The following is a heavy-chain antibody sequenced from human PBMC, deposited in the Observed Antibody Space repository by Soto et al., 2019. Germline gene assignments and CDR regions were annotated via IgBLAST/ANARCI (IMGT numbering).Heavy chain of an antibody. CDR2: LNPNSGIA. CDR3: ARGGTAMEPGDAFDI. J-gene: IGHJ3*02. CDR1: GYTFTSYD. Sequence: QVQLVQSGAEVKEPGASVKVSCKASGYTFTSYDINWVRQATGQGFEWMGWLNPNSGIAGFAQNFQGRVTMARNTSISTAFMELSSLRSKDTAVYYCARGGTAMEPGDAFDIWGQGTVVTVSS. V-gene: IGHV1-8*01. D-gene: IGHD5-18*01.